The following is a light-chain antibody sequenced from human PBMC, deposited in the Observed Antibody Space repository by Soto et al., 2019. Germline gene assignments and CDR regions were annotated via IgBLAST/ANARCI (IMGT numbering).Light chain of an antibody. CDR3: QQYNNWPRT. J-gene: IGKJ1*01. CDR1: QNIHNH. Sequence: EILMTQSPATLSVSPGERVTLSCRASQNIHNHMSWFLQKPGQAPRLLIYGASTRATGIPARFSGSGSGTEFTLTISSLQSEDFAVYYCQQYNNWPRTFGQGTKV. V-gene: IGKV3-15*01. CDR2: GAS.